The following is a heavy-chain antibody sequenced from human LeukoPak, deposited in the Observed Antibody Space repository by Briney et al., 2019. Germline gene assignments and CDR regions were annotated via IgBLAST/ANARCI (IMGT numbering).Heavy chain of an antibody. CDR2: IYYSGST. CDR1: GGSISSYY. J-gene: IGHJ4*02. V-gene: IGHV4-59*01. D-gene: IGHD3-22*01. CDR3: ARGAVSHYYDSSGYYYGPDFFDY. Sequence: SETLSLTCTVSGGSISSYYWSWIRQPPGKGLEWIGYIYYSGSTNYNPSLKSRVTISVDTSKNQFSLKLSSVTAADTAVYYCARGAVSHYYDSSGYYYGPDFFDYWGQGTLVTVSS.